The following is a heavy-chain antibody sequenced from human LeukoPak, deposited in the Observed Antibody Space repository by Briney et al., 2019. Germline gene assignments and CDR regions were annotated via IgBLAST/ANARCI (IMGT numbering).Heavy chain of an antibody. CDR2: IIPILGIA. CDR1: GGTFSSYA. J-gene: IGHJ4*02. Sequence: WASVTVSCKASGGTFSSYAISWVRQAPGQGLEWMGRIIPILGIANYAQKFQGRVTITADKSTSTAYMELSSLRSEDTAVYYCARDHPYDYFYRGGYFDYWGQGTLVTASS. D-gene: IGHD2/OR15-2a*01. CDR3: ARDHPYDYFYRGGYFDY. V-gene: IGHV1-69*04.